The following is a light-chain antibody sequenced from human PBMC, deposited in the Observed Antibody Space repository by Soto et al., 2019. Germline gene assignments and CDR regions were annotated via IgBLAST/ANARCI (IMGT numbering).Light chain of an antibody. V-gene: IGKV3-20*01. J-gene: IGKJ4*01. CDR3: QRYGNSLT. Sequence: EIVLTQSPGTLYLSPGERATLSCRASQSVNSNYLAWYQQKPGQAPRLLIYDASSRATGIPDRFSGSGSGTDFTLTISRLEPEDFAVYYCQRYGNSLTFGGGTKVEIK. CDR2: DAS. CDR1: QSVNSNY.